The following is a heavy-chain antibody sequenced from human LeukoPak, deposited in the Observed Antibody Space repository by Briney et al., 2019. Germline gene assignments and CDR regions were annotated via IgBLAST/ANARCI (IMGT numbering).Heavy chain of an antibody. V-gene: IGHV3-23*01. CDR2: ISGSGGST. CDR3: AKGADFWSGYSDYFDY. Sequence: GGSLRLSCAASGFTFSSYAMSWVRQAPGKGLEWVSAISGSGGSTYYADSVKGRFTISRDNSKNTLYLQMNSLRAEDTAVYYCAKGADFWSGYSDYFDYWGQGTLVTVSS. D-gene: IGHD3-3*01. J-gene: IGHJ4*02. CDR1: GFTFSSYA.